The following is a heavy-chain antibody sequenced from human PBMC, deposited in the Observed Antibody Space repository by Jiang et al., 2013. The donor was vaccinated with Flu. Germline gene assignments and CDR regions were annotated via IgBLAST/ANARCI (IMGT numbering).Heavy chain of an antibody. Sequence: TLSLTCTVSGGSINSYYWSWIRQPPGKGLEWIGDIYYSGSTNYNPSLKSRVTISVDTSKNQLSLKLNSVTAADTAVYYCARRGSGGWYYDFWGQGTLVTVSS. J-gene: IGHJ4*02. V-gene: IGHV4-59*08. D-gene: IGHD6-19*01. CDR1: GGSINSYY. CDR3: ARRGSGGWYYDF. CDR2: IYYSGST.